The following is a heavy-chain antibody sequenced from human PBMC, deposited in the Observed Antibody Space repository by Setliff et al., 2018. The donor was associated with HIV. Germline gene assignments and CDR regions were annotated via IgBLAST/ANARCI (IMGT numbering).Heavy chain of an antibody. CDR3: ARTSYNFWGGPDS. Sequence: SETLSLTCTVSGYSISSGYYWGFIRQPPGKGLEWIGSIFHSGSTYYNPSLKSRVTMSVDTSENQFSLKLRSVTAAETAVYYCARTSYNFWGGPDSWGQGTLVTVSS. CDR1: GYSISSGYY. D-gene: IGHD3-3*01. V-gene: IGHV4-38-2*02. J-gene: IGHJ4*02. CDR2: IFHSGST.